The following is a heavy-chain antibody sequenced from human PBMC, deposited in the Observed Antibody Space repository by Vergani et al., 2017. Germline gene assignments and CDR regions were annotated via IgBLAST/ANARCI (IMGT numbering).Heavy chain of an antibody. CDR1: GGSFSGYY. Sequence: QVQLQQWGAGLLKPSETLSLTCAVYGGSFSGYYWSWIRQPPGTGLEWIGEINHSGSTNYNPSLKSRVTISVDTSKNQFSLKLSSVTAADTAVYYCARVQQLVRDYYYYYYGIDVWGQGTTVTVSS. CDR2: INHSGST. D-gene: IGHD6-13*01. V-gene: IGHV4-34*01. CDR3: ARVQQLVRDYYYYYYGIDV. J-gene: IGHJ6*02.